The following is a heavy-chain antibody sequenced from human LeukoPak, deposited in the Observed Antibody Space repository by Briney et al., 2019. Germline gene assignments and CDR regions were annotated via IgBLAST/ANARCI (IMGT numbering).Heavy chain of an antibody. CDR3: ASPLGYCTNGVCYVY. CDR2: IYYNGST. J-gene: IGHJ4*02. CDR1: GGSISSSSYY. Sequence: SETLSLTCTVSGGSISSSSYYWGWIRQPPGKGLEWIGSIYYNGSTYYNPSLKSRVTISVDTSKNQFSLKLSSVTAADTAVYYCASPLGYCTNGVCYVYWGQGTLVTVSS. D-gene: IGHD2-8*01. V-gene: IGHV4-39*01.